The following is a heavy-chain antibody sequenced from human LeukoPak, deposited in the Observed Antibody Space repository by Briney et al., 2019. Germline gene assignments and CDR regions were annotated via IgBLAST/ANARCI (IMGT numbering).Heavy chain of an antibody. CDR3: ARHSLGDGYNPHFDY. D-gene: IGHD5-24*01. CDR1: GGSISSYY. Sequence: SETLSLTCTVSGGSISSYYWSWIRQPPGKGLEWIGYIYTSGGTNYNPSLKSRVTISVDTSKNQFSLKLSSVTAADTAVYYCARHSLGDGYNPHFDYWGQGTLVTVSS. CDR2: IYTSGGT. V-gene: IGHV4-4*09. J-gene: IGHJ4*02.